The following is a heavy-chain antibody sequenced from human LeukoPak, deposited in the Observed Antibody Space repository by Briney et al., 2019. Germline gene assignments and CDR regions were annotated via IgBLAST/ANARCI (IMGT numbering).Heavy chain of an antibody. CDR1: GFTFSSYS. Sequence: GGSLRLSCAASGFTFSSYSMNWVRQAPGKGLEWVSSISSSSSYIYYADSVKGRFTISRDNAKNSLYLQMNSLRAEDTAVYYCARETYGDYGDAFDIWGQGTLVTVSS. CDR3: ARETYGDYGDAFDI. J-gene: IGHJ3*02. D-gene: IGHD4-17*01. CDR2: ISSSSSYI. V-gene: IGHV3-21*01.